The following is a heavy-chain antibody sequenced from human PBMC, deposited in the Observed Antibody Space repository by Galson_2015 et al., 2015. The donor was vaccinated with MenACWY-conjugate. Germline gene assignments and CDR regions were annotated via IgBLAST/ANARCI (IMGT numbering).Heavy chain of an antibody. CDR1: GFTFSTYS. J-gene: IGHJ4*02. V-gene: IGHV3-21*01. CDR2: IISSSSYI. D-gene: IGHD6-25*01. Sequence: SLRLSCAASGFTFSTYSMNWVRQAPGKGLEWVSSIISSSSYIYYADSVKGRFPISRDNAKNSLYLQMHSLTPEDTAVYYCARGGHYNSGWTLCWLWGQGTPVTVS. CDR3: ARGGHYNSGWTLCWL.